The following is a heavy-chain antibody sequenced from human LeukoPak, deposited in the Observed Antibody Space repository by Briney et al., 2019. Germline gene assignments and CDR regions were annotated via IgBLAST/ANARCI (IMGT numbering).Heavy chain of an antibody. CDR2: IYCSGST. CDR1: GGSISSSSYY. D-gene: IGHD6-6*01. V-gene: IGHV4-39*01. J-gene: IGHJ4*02. Sequence: SETLSLTCTVSGGSISSSSYYWAWIRQPPGKGLEWIGSIYCSGSTYYNPSLKSRVTISVDTSKNQFSLKLSSVTTADTAVHYCARYSSSAPFDYWGQGTLVTVSS. CDR3: ARYSSSAPFDY.